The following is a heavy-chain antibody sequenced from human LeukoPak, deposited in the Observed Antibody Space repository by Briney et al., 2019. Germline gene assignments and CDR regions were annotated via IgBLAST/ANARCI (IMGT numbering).Heavy chain of an antibody. Sequence: PSETLSLTCAVYGGSFSGYYWSWIRQPPGKGLEWIGEINHSGSTNYNPSLKSRVTISVDTSKNQFSLKLSSVTAADTAVYYCARPDKRYSSGWYGRGGNWFDPWGQGTLVTVSS. J-gene: IGHJ5*02. D-gene: IGHD6-19*01. CDR1: GGSFSGYY. CDR2: INHSGST. CDR3: ARPDKRYSSGWYGRGGNWFDP. V-gene: IGHV4-34*01.